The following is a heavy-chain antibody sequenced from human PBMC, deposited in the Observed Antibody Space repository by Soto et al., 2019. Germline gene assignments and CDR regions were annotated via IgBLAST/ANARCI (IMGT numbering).Heavy chain of an antibody. CDR1: GGSISSGDYY. CDR2: IYYSGST. V-gene: IGHV4-30-4*01. J-gene: IGHJ6*02. CDR3: ARVRAGMLLSDYYGMDV. D-gene: IGHD3-16*02. Sequence: QVQLQESGPGLVKPSQTLSLTCTVSGGSISSGDYYWSWIRQPPGKGLEWIGYIYYSGSTYYNPSLKSRVTISVDTSKNQFSLKLSSVTAADTAVYYCARVRAGMLLSDYYGMDVWGQGTTVTVSS.